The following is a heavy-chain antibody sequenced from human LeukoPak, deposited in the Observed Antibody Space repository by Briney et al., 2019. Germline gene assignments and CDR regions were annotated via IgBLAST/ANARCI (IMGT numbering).Heavy chain of an antibody. V-gene: IGHV3-23*01. J-gene: IGHJ5*02. Sequence: PGGSRRLSCAASGFAFSRYAMSWVRQAPGKGRDWGAAVSGSGAGTYYADSVKDRFTISRDNPKNTLYLQMNSLRAEDTAVYYCAKDPGGYCSVDRCYICFDPWGQGTLVTVSS. CDR1: GFAFSRYA. D-gene: IGHD2-15*01. CDR3: AKDPGGYCSVDRCYICFDP. CDR2: VSGSGAGT.